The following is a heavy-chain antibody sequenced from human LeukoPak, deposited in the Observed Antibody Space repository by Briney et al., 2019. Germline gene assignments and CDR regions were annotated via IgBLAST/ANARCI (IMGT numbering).Heavy chain of an antibody. D-gene: IGHD6-19*01. CDR1: GYTLTELS. J-gene: IGHJ6*02. CDR3: ARVSIAVADTWGTRDYYYGMDV. CDR2: FDPEDGET. Sequence: ASVKVSCKVSGYTLTELSMHWVRQAPGKGLEWMGGFDPEDGETIYAQKFQGRVTMTRDTSTSTVYMELSSLRSEDTAVYYCARVSIAVADTWGTRDYYYGMDVWGQGTTVTVSS. V-gene: IGHV1-24*01.